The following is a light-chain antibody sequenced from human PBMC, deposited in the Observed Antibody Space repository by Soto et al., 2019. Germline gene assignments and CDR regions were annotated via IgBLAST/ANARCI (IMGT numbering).Light chain of an antibody. CDR2: GAS. Sequence: DIQMTQSPSSLSASIGDRFTITCRSSEGISNYLAWYQQRPGRVAKLLIYGASTLHSGVPSRFSGSGSGTDFTLNINSLQPEDVATYYCQNYNSAPQTFGQGTKVEIK. J-gene: IGKJ1*01. CDR3: QNYNSAPQT. V-gene: IGKV1-27*01. CDR1: EGISNY.